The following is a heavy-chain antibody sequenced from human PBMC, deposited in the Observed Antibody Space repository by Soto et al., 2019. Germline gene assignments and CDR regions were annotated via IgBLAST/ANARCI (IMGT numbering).Heavy chain of an antibody. Sequence: GRSLRHPCSVSGIRPSHNYTNWGLQAPGKGLEWVSLVQSGGSTYYEDSVKGRFTVARDNSKNTLYLQMKSLRVEDTAVYYCARDLLRGEYPDYWGEGTLVTVSS. CDR1: GIRPSHNY. V-gene: IGHV3-53*01. CDR3: ARDLLRGEYPDY. D-gene: IGHD3-16*01. J-gene: IGHJ4*02. CDR2: VQSGGST.